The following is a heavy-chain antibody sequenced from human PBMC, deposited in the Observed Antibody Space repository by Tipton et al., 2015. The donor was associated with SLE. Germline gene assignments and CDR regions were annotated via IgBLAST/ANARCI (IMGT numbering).Heavy chain of an antibody. CDR1: GFTFSDYY. J-gene: IGHJ4*02. V-gene: IGHV3-11*03. D-gene: IGHD3-3*01. CDR2: ISSRSSYT. CDR3: ASAFWSGYSRG. Sequence: SLRLSCAASGFTFSDYYMSWIRQAPGKGLEWVSCISSRSSYTNYADSVKGRFTISRDNAKNSLYLQMNSLRAEDTAVYYCASAFWSGYSRGWGQGTLVTVSS.